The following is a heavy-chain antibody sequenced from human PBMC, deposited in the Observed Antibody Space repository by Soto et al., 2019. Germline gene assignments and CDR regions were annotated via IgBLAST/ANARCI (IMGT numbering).Heavy chain of an antibody. CDR3: AKGAGRDGYNTP. CDR1: GDSITSSY. Sequence: QVQLQQSGPGLMKPSETLSLTCTVSGDSITSSYWSWFRQPPGKGLEYIGFIFYTGIVSYNPSLKSRVTISMDTSKNQFSLNLSSVTAADTAVYYCAKGAGRDGYNTPRGQGTLVTVSA. CDR2: IFYTGIV. D-gene: IGHD5-12*01. J-gene: IGHJ5*02. V-gene: IGHV4-59*01.